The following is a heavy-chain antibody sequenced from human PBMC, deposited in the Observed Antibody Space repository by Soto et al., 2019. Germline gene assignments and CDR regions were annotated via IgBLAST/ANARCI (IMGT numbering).Heavy chain of an antibody. CDR1: GFAFSTYG. D-gene: IGHD1-26*01. J-gene: IGHJ4*01. Sequence: GGSLRLSCAASGFAFSTYGMHWVRQAPGNGLDWVAVIWYDGSNKYYADSVKGRFTISRDNFKNTLYLQMNSLRVEDTAVYYCARAVGPFDYWGQGTLVTVSS. CDR2: IWYDGSNK. CDR3: ARAVGPFDY. V-gene: IGHV3-33*01.